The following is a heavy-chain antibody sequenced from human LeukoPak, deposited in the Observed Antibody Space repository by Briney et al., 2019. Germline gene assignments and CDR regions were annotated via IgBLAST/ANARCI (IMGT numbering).Heavy chain of an antibody. CDR3: ARGDIHSSGWYRDYGGNSGWYFDL. D-gene: IGHD4-23*01. Sequence: GGSLRLSCAASGFTFSSYAMHWVRQAPGKGLEWVAVISYDGSNKYYADSVKGRFTISRDNSKNTLYLQMNSLRAEDTAVYYCARGDIHSSGWYRDYGGNSGWYFDLWGRGTLVTVSS. J-gene: IGHJ2*01. CDR1: GFTFSSYA. V-gene: IGHV3-30-3*01. CDR2: ISYDGSNK.